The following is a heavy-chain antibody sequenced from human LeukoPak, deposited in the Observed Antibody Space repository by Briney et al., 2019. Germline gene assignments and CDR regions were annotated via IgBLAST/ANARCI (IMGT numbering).Heavy chain of an antibody. V-gene: IGHV5-51*01. D-gene: IGHD5-24*01. J-gene: IGHJ3*02. CDR2: IYPGDSDT. CDR1: GYSFTSYW. CDR3: ARLLRNGYNYRAFDI. Sequence: KGGESLKVSCKGSGYSFTSYWIGWVRQMPGKGLEWMGIIYPGDSDTRYSPSFQGQVTISADKSISTAYLQWSSLKASDTAMYYCARLLRNGYNYRAFDIWGQGTMVTVSS.